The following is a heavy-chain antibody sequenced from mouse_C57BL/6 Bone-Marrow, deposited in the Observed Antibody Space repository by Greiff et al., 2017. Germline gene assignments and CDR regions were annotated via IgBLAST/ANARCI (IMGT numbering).Heavy chain of an antibody. D-gene: IGHD1-1*01. V-gene: IGHV1-26*01. CDR1: GYTFTDYY. Sequence: EVQLQQSGPELVKPGASVKISCKASGYTFTDYYMNWVKQSHGKSLEWIGDINPNNGGTSYNQKFKGKATLTVDKSSSTAYMELRSLTSEDSAVYYGARSAHYYCSSHDAMDYWGQGTSVTVSS. J-gene: IGHJ4*01. CDR2: INPNNGGT. CDR3: ARSAHYYCSSHDAMDY.